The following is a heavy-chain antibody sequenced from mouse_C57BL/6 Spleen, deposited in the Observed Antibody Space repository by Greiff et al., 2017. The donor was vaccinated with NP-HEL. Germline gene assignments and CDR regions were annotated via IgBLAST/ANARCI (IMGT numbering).Heavy chain of an antibody. J-gene: IGHJ4*01. CDR3: ARDRGYDYYYAMDY. Sequence: DVKLVESEGGLVQPGSSMKLSCTASGFTFSDYYMAWVRQVPEKGLEWVANINYDGSSTYYLNSLKSRFIISRDNAKNILYLQMSRLKSEDTATYYCARDRGYDYYYAMDYWGQGTSVTVSS. CDR2: INYDGSST. D-gene: IGHD2-4*01. V-gene: IGHV5-16*01. CDR1: GFTFSDYY.